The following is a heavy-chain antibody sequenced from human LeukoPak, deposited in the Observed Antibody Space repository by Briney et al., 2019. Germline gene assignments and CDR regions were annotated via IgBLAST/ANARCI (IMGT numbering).Heavy chain of an antibody. V-gene: IGHV4-39*01. CDR1: GGSISSSSYY. D-gene: IGHD5-12*01. J-gene: IGHJ4*02. Sequence: PSETLSLTCTVSGGSISSSSYYWGWIRPPPGKGLEWIGSIYYSGSTYYNPSLESPVTISVDTSKDQFSLKLSSVTAADTAVYYCARRGRGVATQGFDYWGQGTLVTVSS. CDR2: IYYSGST. CDR3: ARRGRGVATQGFDY.